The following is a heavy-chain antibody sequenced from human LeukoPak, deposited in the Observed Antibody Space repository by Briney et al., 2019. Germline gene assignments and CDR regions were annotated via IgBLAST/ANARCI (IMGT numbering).Heavy chain of an antibody. CDR2: MNPNSGNT. J-gene: IGHJ4*02. CDR3: ARAPVLDTAMAPWGY. CDR1: GYSFTSYD. D-gene: IGHD5-18*01. V-gene: IGHV1-8*01. Sequence: ASVKVSCKASGYSFTSYDINWVRQATGQGLEWMGWMNPNSGNTGYAQKFQGRVTMTRDTSISTAYMELSRLRSDDTAVYYCARAPVLDTAMAPWGYWGQGTLVTVSS.